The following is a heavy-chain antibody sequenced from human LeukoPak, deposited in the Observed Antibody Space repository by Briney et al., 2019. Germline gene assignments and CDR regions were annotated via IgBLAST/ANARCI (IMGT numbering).Heavy chain of an antibody. D-gene: IGHD6-13*01. V-gene: IGHV1-8*01. J-gene: IGHJ4*02. Sequence: GASVQVSCEDSGYTLTTQYCNRLRQAAGQALEWLGWMNPNRGNTGNAQKFQGRVTMTRNTTISTDYMELTSLTSEETAVYFCARIAAPGNRRLNFWGQGTLVTVSS. CDR2: MNPNRGNT. CDR1: GYTLTTQY. CDR3: ARIAAPGNRRLNF.